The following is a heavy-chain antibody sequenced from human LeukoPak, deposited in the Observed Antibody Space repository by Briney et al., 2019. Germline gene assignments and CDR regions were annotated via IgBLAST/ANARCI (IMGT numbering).Heavy chain of an antibody. Sequence: PGGSLRLSCAASGFTVSRSYMSWVRQAPGKGLEWVSEIYSGGSTYYAASVKGRFTNSRDNAKNSLYLQMNSLRAEDTAVYCCARDCFTFGGVIVASWGQGTLVTVSS. CDR3: ARDCFTFGGVIVAS. CDR2: IYSGGST. J-gene: IGHJ5*02. D-gene: IGHD3-16*02. V-gene: IGHV3-53*01. CDR1: GFTVSRSY.